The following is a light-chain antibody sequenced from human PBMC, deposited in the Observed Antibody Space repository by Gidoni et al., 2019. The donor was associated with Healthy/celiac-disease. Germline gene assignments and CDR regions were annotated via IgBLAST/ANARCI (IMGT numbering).Light chain of an antibody. J-gene: IGKJ4*01. V-gene: IGKV1-39*01. Sequence: DIQMTQSPSSLSASVGDRVTITCRASQSISSYLNWYQQKPGKAPKLLIYAASSLQSGVPSRFSGSGSVTYFTLTISSLQPEDFATYYCQQSYSTPRITFXGXTKVEIK. CDR3: QQSYSTPRIT. CDR2: AAS. CDR1: QSISSY.